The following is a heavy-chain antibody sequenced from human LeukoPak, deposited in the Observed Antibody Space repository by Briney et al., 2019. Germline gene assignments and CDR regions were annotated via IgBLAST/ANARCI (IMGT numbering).Heavy chain of an antibody. V-gene: IGHV1-69*06. D-gene: IGHD4-23*01. CDR2: IIPIFGTA. J-gene: IGHJ6*03. Sequence: SVKVSCKASGGTFSSYAISWVRQAPGQGLEWMGGIIPIFGTANYAQKFQGRVTITADKSTSTAYMELSSLRSEDTAVYYCARDNGGNSPFYYYMDVWGKGTTVTVSS. CDR1: GGTFSSYA. CDR3: ARDNGGNSPFYYYMDV.